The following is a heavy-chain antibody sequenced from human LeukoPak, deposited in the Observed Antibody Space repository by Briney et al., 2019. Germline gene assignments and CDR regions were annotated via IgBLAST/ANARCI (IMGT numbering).Heavy chain of an antibody. D-gene: IGHD6-19*01. CDR1: GGSTSSYY. V-gene: IGHV4-59*08. CDR2: IYYSGST. CDR3: ARHSGAGTGFVY. J-gene: IGHJ4*02. Sequence: PSETLSLTCTVSGGSTSSYYWSWIRQPPGKGLEWIGYIYYSGSTNYNPSLKSRLTISIDTSKNQFSLKLSSVTAADTAVYYRARHSGAGTGFVYWGQGTLVTVSS.